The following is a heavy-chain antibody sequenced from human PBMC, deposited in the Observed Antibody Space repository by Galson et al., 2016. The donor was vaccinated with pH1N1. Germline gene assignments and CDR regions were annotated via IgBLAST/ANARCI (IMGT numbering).Heavy chain of an antibody. D-gene: IGHD5-12*01. CDR2: TRYDESNK. Sequence: SLRLSCAASGFTFSTYWMSWVRQAPGRGLEWVAFTRYDESNKYYGDSVKGRFSISRDNSKNTLYLQVNSLRAEDTSVYYCTKGFQKWGGYEPDAFDIWGQGTMVTVSS. CDR3: TKGFQKWGGYEPDAFDI. J-gene: IGHJ3*02. V-gene: IGHV3-30*02. CDR1: GFTFSTYW.